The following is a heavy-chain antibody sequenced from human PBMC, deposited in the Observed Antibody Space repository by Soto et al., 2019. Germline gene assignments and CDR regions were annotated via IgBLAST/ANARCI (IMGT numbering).Heavy chain of an antibody. CDR2: ISAYNGNT. CDR3: XXXXXXESDY. J-gene: IGHJ4*02. Sequence: QVQLVQSGAEVKKPGASVKVSCKXSGYTFTSYGISWVRQAPGQGLEWMGWISAYNGNTNYAQKLQGRVTMTTDTSTSTAYMELRSLRXXXXXXXXXXXXXXXESDYWGQGTLVTVSS. V-gene: IGHV1-18*01. CDR1: GYTFTSYG.